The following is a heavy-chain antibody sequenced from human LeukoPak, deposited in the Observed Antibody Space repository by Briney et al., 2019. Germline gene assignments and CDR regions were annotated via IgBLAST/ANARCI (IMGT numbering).Heavy chain of an antibody. CDR3: TRGYNYGPYYYDYYMDV. CDR2: ISYSGST. V-gene: IGHV4-59*01. CDR1: GGSISGYY. J-gene: IGHJ6*03. D-gene: IGHD5-18*01. Sequence: AETLSLTCTVSGGSISGYYWNWIRQPPGKRLEWIGFISYSGSTNYNPSLKSRVTISVDPSKNQFSRKLSSVTAADTAVYYCTRGYNYGPYYYDYYMDVWAKGTTVTVSS.